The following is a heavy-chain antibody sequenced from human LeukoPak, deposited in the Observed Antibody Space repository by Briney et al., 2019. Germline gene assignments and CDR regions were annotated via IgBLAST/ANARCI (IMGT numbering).Heavy chain of an antibody. V-gene: IGHV4-61*02. D-gene: IGHD3/OR15-3a*01. CDR3: ARQTGSGLFILP. CDR2: IYAGGST. CDR1: GASITSGTYY. Sequence: SETLSLTCIVSGASITSGTYYWTWIRQPAGKGLEWTGRIYAGGSTNYNPSLKSRLTMSIDTSKNQFSLKLTSVTAADTAVYYCARQTGSGLFILPGGQGTLVTVSS. J-gene: IGHJ4*02.